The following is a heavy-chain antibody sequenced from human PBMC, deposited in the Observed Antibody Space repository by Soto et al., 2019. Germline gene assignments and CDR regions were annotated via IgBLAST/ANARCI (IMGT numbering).Heavy chain of an antibody. D-gene: IGHD5-18*01. J-gene: IGHJ4*02. CDR1: CGSISSGGYY. CDR2: IYYSGST. Sequence: SETLCLPCTVSCGSISSGGYYWSCIRKNPGKGLEGIGYIYYSGSTYYNPSLKSRVTISVDTSKNEFSLKLSSLTAADTAVYYCARGISDVDTAMGYFDYWGQGTLVTVSP. V-gene: IGHV4-31*03. CDR3: ARGISDVDTAMGYFDY.